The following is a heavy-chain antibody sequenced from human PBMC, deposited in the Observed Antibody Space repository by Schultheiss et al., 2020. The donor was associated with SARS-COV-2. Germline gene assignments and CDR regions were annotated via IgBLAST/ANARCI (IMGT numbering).Heavy chain of an antibody. V-gene: IGHV3-23*01. Sequence: GESLKISCAASGFTFSSYAMSWVRQAPGKGLEWVSAISGSGGSTYYADSVKGRFTISRDNSKNTLYLQMNSLGADDTAVYYCAKDSLGVGATPLDYFDYWGQGTLVTVSS. CDR1: GFTFSSYA. CDR2: ISGSGGST. D-gene: IGHD1-26*01. J-gene: IGHJ4*02. CDR3: AKDSLGVGATPLDYFDY.